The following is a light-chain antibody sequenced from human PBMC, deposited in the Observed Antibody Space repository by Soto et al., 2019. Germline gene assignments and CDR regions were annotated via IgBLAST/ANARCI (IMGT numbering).Light chain of an antibody. CDR1: HSISSW. V-gene: IGKV1-5*03. J-gene: IGKJ1*01. CDR3: QQYNDNWT. CDR2: KAS. Sequence: DIQMTQSPSTLSASVGDRVTITCRASHSISSWLAWYQQKPGTAPKLLIYKASTLQSGVPSRFSGSGSGTEFTLTISSLQPDDSATYYCQQYNDNWTFGQGTKV.